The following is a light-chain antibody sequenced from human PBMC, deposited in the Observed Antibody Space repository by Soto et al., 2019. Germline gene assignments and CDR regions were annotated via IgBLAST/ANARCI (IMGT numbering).Light chain of an antibody. CDR3: QQYKSYSPIT. Sequence: IRMTQSPSSLSASTGDRVTITCRASQGISSYLAWYQQKPGKAPKLLIYAASTLQSGVPSRFSGSGSGTDFTLTISCLQSEDFATYYCQQYKSYSPITFGQGTRLEIK. CDR1: QGISSY. J-gene: IGKJ5*01. V-gene: IGKV1-8*01. CDR2: AAS.